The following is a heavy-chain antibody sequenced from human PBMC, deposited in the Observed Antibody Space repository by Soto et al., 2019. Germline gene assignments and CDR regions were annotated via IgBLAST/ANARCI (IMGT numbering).Heavy chain of an antibody. CDR1: GGSISSSSYY. V-gene: IGHV4-39*01. D-gene: IGHD3-3*01. Sequence: SETLSLTCTVSGGSISSSSYYWGWIRQPPGKGLEWIGSIYYSGSTYYNPSLKSRVTISVDTSKNQFSLKLSSVTAADTAVYYCVRTDLAESGFDYWGQGTLVTVSS. CDR3: VRTDLAESGFDY. J-gene: IGHJ4*02. CDR2: IYYSGST.